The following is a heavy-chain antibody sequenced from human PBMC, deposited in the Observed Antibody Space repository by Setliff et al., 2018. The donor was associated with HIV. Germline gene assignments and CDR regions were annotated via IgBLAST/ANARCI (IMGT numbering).Heavy chain of an antibody. Sequence: GGSLRLSCAASGFTFSSYAMTWVRQAPGKGLEWVSSISNNGGKTYYADSEKGRFTISRDNSKNTMYLQMNSLRAEDTAVYYCAKDPRAAVATICDYWGQGTLVTVSS. V-gene: IGHV3-23*01. D-gene: IGHD5-12*01. J-gene: IGHJ4*02. CDR1: GFTFSSYA. CDR2: ISNNGGKT. CDR3: AKDPRAAVATICDY.